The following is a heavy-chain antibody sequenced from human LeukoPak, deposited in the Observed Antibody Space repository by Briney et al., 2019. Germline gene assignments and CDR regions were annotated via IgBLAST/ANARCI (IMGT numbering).Heavy chain of an antibody. CDR3: ARGREYYDFWSGYYMDV. D-gene: IGHD3-3*01. J-gene: IGHJ6*03. V-gene: IGHV4-30-2*01. CDR1: GGSISSGGYY. CDR2: IYHSGST. Sequence: PSETLSLTCTVSGGSISSGGYYWSWIRQPPGKGLKWIGYIYHSGSTYYNPSLKSRVTISVDRSKNQFSLKLSSVTAADTAVYYCARGREYYDFWSGYYMDVWGKGTTVTVSS.